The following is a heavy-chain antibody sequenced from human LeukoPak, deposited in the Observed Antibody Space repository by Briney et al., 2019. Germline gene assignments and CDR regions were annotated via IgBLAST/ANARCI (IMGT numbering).Heavy chain of an antibody. Sequence: GGSLRLSCVVSGFTFSGSAVHWVRQASEKGLEWVGRIRSKANNYATAYAASVKGRFTISRDDSKNTAYLQMNSLGVEDTAVYYCAKLLRAGRLLTISLESWGQGTLVTVSS. J-gene: IGHJ4*02. D-gene: IGHD3-10*01. CDR1: GFTFSGSA. CDR3: AKLLRAGRLLTISLES. CDR2: IRSKANNYAT. V-gene: IGHV3-73*01.